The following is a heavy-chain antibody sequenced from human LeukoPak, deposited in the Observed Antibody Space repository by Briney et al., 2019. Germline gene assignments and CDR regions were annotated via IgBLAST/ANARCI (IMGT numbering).Heavy chain of an antibody. Sequence: SVKVSCKASGFTFTSSAMQWVRQARGQRLEWIGWIVVGSGNTNYAQKFQERVTITRDMSTSTAYMELSSLRSGDTAVYYCAARPLVGASDYFDYWGQGTLVTVSS. CDR3: AARPLVGASDYFDY. J-gene: IGHJ4*02. D-gene: IGHD1-26*01. CDR1: GFTFTSSA. V-gene: IGHV1-58*02. CDR2: IVVGSGNT.